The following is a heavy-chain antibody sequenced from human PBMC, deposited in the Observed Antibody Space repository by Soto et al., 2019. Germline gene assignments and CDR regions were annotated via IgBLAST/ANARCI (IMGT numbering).Heavy chain of an antibody. CDR2: IDPSDSQT. Sequence: GESLKISCKGSGYGFAGYWITWVRQKPGKGLEWMGRIDPSDSQTYYSPSFRGHVTISATKSITTVFLQWSSLRASDTAMYYCARQIYDSDTGPNFQYYFDSWGQGTPVTVSS. CDR1: GYGFAGYW. D-gene: IGHD3-22*01. CDR3: ARQIYDSDTGPNFQYYFDS. J-gene: IGHJ4*02. V-gene: IGHV5-10-1*01.